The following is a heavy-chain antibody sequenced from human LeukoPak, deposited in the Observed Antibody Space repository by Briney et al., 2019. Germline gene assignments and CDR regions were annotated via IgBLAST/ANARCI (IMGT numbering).Heavy chain of an antibody. CDR1: GFTFSSNW. Sequence: GGSLRLSCAASGFTFSSNWMHWVRQAPGKGLVWVSRINEDGSTTNYADSVKGRSTIFRDNAKNTLYLQMNSLRAEDTAVYYCARAGSNWNYVYWGQGTLVTVSS. V-gene: IGHV3-74*01. D-gene: IGHD1-7*01. J-gene: IGHJ4*02. CDR2: INEDGSTT. CDR3: ARAGSNWNYVY.